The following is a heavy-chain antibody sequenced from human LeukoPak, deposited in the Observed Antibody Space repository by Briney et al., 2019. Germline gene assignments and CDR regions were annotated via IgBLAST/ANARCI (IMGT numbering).Heavy chain of an antibody. J-gene: IGHJ6*02. CDR3: ARGAYDFWSGFNYGMDV. D-gene: IGHD3-3*01. V-gene: IGHV4-34*01. CDR2: INHSGSS. Sequence: PSETLSLTCAVYGGSFSRYYWSWIRQPPGKGQEWIGEINHSGSSNYNPSLTSRITISVDTSKNQFSLKLSSVTAADTAVYYCARGAYDFWSGFNYGMDVWGQGTTVTVSS. CDR1: GGSFSRYY.